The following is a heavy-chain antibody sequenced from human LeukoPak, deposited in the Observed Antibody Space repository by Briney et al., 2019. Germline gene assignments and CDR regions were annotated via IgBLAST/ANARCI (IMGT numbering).Heavy chain of an antibody. CDR1: GGSINNYY. D-gene: IGHD6-13*01. J-gene: IGHJ4*02. CDR2: IYYRGST. V-gene: IGHV4-59*01. CDR3: ARRVHSSSWSSYFDY. Sequence: SETLSLTCTVSGGSINNYYWSWIRQPPGKGLEWIGYIYYRGSTNYNPSLKSRVTISVDTSKNQFFLKLSSVTATDTAVYYCARRVHSSSWSSYFDYWGQETLVTVSS.